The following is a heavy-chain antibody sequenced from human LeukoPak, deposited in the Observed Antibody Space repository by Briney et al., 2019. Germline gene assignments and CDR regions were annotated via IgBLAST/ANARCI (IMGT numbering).Heavy chain of an antibody. CDR3: TRSTNLEAFDI. Sequence: PSETLSLTCTVSGGSVSSGTYYWSWIRQPPGKGLEWIGYIYYSGSTNYNPSLKSRVTVSVDTSKNQCSLKLNSVTTADTAVYYCTRSTNLEAFDIWGQGTMVTVSS. CDR2: IYYSGST. V-gene: IGHV4-61*01. CDR1: GGSVSSGTYY. J-gene: IGHJ3*02. D-gene: IGHD2-8*01.